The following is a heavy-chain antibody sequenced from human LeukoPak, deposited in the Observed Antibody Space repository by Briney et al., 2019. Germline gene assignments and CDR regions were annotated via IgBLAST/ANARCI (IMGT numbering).Heavy chain of an antibody. CDR2: IYHSGST. CDR3: ARRNGGMGGYFD. D-gene: IGHD2-15*01. Sequence: SETLSLTCTVSGGSISSGGYYWSWIRQPPGKGLEWIGYIYHSGSTYYNPSLKSRVTISVDTSKNQFSLKLSSVTAADTAVYYCARRNGGMGGYFDWGQGTLVTVSS. CDR1: GGSISSGGYY. V-gene: IGHV4-30-2*01. J-gene: IGHJ4*02.